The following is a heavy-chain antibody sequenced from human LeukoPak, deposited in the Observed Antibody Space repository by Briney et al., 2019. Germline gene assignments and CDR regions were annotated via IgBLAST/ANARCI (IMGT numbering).Heavy chain of an antibody. J-gene: IGHJ3*02. D-gene: IGHD4-23*01. CDR1: GATFSSYA. CDR2: IIPIIGTA. V-gene: IGHV1-69*04. CDR3: ASNSYGGYDAFDI. Sequence: SVKVSCKASGATFSSYAISWVRQAPGQGLEWMGRIIPIIGTANYAQKFQGRVTITADKSTSTAYMELSSLRSEDTAVYYCASNSYGGYDAFDIWGQGTMVTVSS.